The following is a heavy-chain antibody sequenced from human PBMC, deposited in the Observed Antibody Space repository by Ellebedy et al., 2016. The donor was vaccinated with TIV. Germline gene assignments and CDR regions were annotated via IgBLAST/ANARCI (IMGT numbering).Heavy chain of an antibody. CDR2: INGDGTTT. J-gene: IGHJ3*02. CDR1: DFTFSRSW. V-gene: IGHV3-74*01. Sequence: GESLKISCAASDFTFSRSWIHWVRQAPGKGLVWVSRINGDGTTTNYADSVKGLFTIFRDNAKNTVYLQMNSLRAEDTAVYYCARDTYHAFDIWGQGTMVTVSS. CDR3: ARDTYHAFDI.